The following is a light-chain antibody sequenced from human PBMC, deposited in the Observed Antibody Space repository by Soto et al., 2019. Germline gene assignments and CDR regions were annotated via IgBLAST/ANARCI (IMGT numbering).Light chain of an antibody. V-gene: IGKV4-1*01. J-gene: IGKJ4*01. CDR2: WAS. CDR1: QSVLYSSNNKNY. Sequence: DIVMTQSPDSLAVSLGERATINCKSSQSVLYSSNNKNYLAWYQQKPGQPPKLLFYWASTRESGAPDRFSGSGSGTDFTLTISSLQAEDVAVYYCQHYYSTPLTFGGGTKVDFK. CDR3: QHYYSTPLT.